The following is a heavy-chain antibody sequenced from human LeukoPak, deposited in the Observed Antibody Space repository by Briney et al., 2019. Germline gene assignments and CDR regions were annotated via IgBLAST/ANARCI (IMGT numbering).Heavy chain of an antibody. Sequence: ASVKVSCKASGGTFSSYAINWVRQAPGQGLEWMGGISAYNGNTNYAQKLQGRVTMTTDTSTSTAYMELRSLRSDDTAVYYCARAPAWGVLVMDVWGQGTTVTVSS. V-gene: IGHV1-18*01. CDR2: ISAYNGNT. CDR3: ARAPAWGVLVMDV. CDR1: GGTFSSYA. J-gene: IGHJ6*02. D-gene: IGHD3-10*01.